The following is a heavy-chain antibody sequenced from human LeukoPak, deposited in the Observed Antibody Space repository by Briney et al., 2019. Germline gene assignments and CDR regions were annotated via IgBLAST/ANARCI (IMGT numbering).Heavy chain of an antibody. J-gene: IGHJ4*02. CDR1: GGTFSSYA. CDR3: AGVWGAERWLQLRFDY. D-gene: IGHD5-24*01. V-gene: IGHV1-69*13. Sequence: ASVKVSCKASGGTFSSYAISWVRQAPGQGLEWMGGIIPIFGTANYAQKFQGRVTITADESTSTAYMELSSLRSEDTAVYYCAGVWGAERWLQLRFDYWGQGTLVTVSS. CDR2: IIPIFGTA.